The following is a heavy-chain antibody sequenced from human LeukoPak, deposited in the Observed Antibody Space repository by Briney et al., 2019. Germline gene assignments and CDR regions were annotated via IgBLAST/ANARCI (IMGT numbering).Heavy chain of an antibody. J-gene: IGHJ4*02. Sequence: SGTLSLTCAAYGGSFSGYYWSWVRQPPGEGLEWIGEINHSGSTNYDPSLKSRVTISVDTSKNQFSLKLSSVTAADTAVYYCARSREDTAMAHSFDYWGQGTLVTVSS. CDR3: ARSREDTAMAHSFDY. CDR2: INHSGST. CDR1: GGSFSGYY. D-gene: IGHD5-18*01. V-gene: IGHV4-34*01.